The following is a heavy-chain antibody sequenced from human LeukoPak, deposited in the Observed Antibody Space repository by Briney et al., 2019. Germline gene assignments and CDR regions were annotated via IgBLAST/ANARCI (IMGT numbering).Heavy chain of an antibody. J-gene: IGHJ4*02. CDR3: ARDRAYSYGNVEDY. Sequence: SVKVSCKAFGGTFSSYAISWVRQAPGQGLEWMGRIIPILGIANYAQKFQGRVTITADKSTSTAYMELSSLRSEDTAVYYCARDRAYSYGNVEDYWGQGTLVTVSS. D-gene: IGHD5-18*01. CDR2: IIPILGIA. V-gene: IGHV1-69*04. CDR1: GGTFSSYA.